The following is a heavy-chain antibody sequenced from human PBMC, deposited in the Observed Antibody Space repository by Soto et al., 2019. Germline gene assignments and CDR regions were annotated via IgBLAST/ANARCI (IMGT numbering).Heavy chain of an antibody. V-gene: IGHV3-21*01. CDR1: GFTFSSYS. CDR3: ARAYLRWDNWLDP. J-gene: IGHJ5*02. D-gene: IGHD4-17*01. CDR2: ISSSSSYI. Sequence: EVQLVESGGGLVKPGGSLRLSCAASGFTFSSYSMNWVRQAPGKGLEWVSSISSSSSYIYYADSVKGRFTISRDNAKNSLYLQMNSLRAADTAVYYCARAYLRWDNWLDPWGQGTLVTVSS.